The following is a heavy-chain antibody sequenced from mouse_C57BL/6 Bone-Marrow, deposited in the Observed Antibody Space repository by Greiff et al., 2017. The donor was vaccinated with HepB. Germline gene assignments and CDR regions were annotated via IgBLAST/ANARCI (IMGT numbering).Heavy chain of an antibody. CDR3: TRDRWLSYFDY. CDR1: GFTFSSYA. CDR2: ISSGGDYI. Sequence: EVQGVESGEGLVKPGGSLKLSCAASGFTFSSYAMSWVRQTPEKRLEWVAYISSGGDYIYYADTVKGRFTISRDNARNTLYLQMSSLKSEDTAMYYCTRDRWLSYFDYWGQGTTLTVSS. V-gene: IGHV5-9-1*02. D-gene: IGHD2-3*01. J-gene: IGHJ2*01.